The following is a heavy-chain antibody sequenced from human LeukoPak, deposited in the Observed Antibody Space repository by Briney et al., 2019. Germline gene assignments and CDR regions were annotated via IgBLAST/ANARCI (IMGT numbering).Heavy chain of an antibody. J-gene: IGHJ4*02. D-gene: IGHD1-14*01. V-gene: IGHV4-39*01. CDR3: ATTGRVIDY. CDR1: GGSISSSSYY. CDR2: IYYSGST. Sequence: PSETLSLTCTVSGGSISSSSYYWGWIRQPPGKGLEWIGSIYYSGSTYYNPSLKSRVTISVDTSKNQVSLKLSSVTAADTAVYYCATTGRVIDYWGQGTLLTVSS.